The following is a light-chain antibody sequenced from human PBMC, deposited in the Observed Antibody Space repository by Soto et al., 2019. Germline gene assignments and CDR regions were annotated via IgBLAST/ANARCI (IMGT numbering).Light chain of an antibody. CDR3: QQYNSWPPIT. Sequence: EIVMTQSPATLSVSPGERATLSCRASQSVSSNLAWYQQKPGQAPRLLMYDVSSRATGIPARFSGSGSGTDFTLTISSLQSEDFAIYYCQQYNSWPPITFGQGTRLEIK. V-gene: IGKV3-15*01. J-gene: IGKJ5*01. CDR1: QSVSSN. CDR2: DVS.